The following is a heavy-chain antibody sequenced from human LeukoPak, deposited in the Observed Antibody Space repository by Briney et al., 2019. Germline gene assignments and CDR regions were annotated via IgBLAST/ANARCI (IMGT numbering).Heavy chain of an antibody. D-gene: IGHD2-2*01. CDR1: GFTFSSYS. CDR2: ISSSSSYI. CDR3: ARAPPARVPYYYYYMDV. Sequence: GGSLRLSCAASGFTFSSYSMNWVRQAPGKGLEWVSSISSSSSYIYYADSVKGRFTISRDNAKNLLYLQMNSLRAEDTAVYYCARAPPARVPYYYYYMDVWGKGTTVTVSS. V-gene: IGHV3-21*01. J-gene: IGHJ6*03.